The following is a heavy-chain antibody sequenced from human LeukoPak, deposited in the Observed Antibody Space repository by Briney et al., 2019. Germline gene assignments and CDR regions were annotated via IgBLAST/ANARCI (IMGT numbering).Heavy chain of an antibody. J-gene: IGHJ5*02. CDR3: ARDLGYCSSTSCYARDLGWFDP. V-gene: IGHV5-51*01. D-gene: IGHD2-2*01. CDR2: IDPGDSDT. CDR1: GYSFTSYW. Sequence: GESLKISCKGSGYSFTSYWIGWVRQMPGKGLEWMGIIDPGDSDTRYSPSFQGQVTISADKSISTAYLQWSSLKASDTAMYYSARDLGYCSSTSCYARDLGWFDPWGQGTLVTVSS.